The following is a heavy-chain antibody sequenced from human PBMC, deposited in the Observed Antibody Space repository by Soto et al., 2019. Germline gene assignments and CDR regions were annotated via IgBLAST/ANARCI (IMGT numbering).Heavy chain of an antibody. CDR2: IYYSGST. D-gene: IGHD5-12*01. CDR1: GGPFSENY. V-gene: IGHV4-59*01. Sequence: PSETLSLTCAVYGGPFSENYWSWIRQPPGKGLEWIGYIYYSGSTNYNPSLKSRVTISVDTSKNQFSLKLSSVTAADTAVYYCARAYGGYADYWGQGALVTVSS. CDR3: ARAYGGYADY. J-gene: IGHJ4*02.